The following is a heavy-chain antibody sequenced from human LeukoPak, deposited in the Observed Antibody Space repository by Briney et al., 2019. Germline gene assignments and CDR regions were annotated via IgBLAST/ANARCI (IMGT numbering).Heavy chain of an antibody. D-gene: IGHD2-15*01. V-gene: IGHV3-23*01. J-gene: IGHJ4*02. CDR2: ISGSGGST. CDR3: AVVRWVDY. Sequence: GGSLRLSCAASGFTFSDYYMSWIRQAPGKGLEWVSAISGSGGSTYYADSVKGRFTISRDNSKNTLYLQMNSLRAEDTAVYYCAVVRWVDYWGQGTLVTVSS. CDR1: GFTFSDYY.